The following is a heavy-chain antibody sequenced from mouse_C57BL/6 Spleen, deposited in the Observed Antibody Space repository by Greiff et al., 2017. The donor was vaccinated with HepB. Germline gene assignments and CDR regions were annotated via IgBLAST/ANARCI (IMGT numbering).Heavy chain of an antibody. CDR3: AREGLRPWFAY. CDR1: GYTFTSYW. J-gene: IGHJ3*01. Sequence: VQLQQSGAELAKPGASVKLSCKASGYTFTSYWMHWVKQRPGQGLEWIGYINPSSGYTKYNQKFKDKATLTANKSSSTAYMQMSSLTYEESAVYYCAREGLRPWFAYWGQGTLVTVSA. D-gene: IGHD2-4*01. V-gene: IGHV1-7*01. CDR2: INPSSGYT.